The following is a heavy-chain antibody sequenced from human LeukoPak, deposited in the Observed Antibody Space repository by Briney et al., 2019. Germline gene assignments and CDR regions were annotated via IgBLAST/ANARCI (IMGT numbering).Heavy chain of an antibody. V-gene: IGHV1-2*02. Sequence: ASVKVSCKASGYTFTGYYMHWVRQAPGQGLEWMGWINPNSGGTNYAQEFQGRVTMTRDTSITTAYMELSRLRSDDTAVYYCARGVSVYWFDPWGQGTLVTVSS. D-gene: IGHD2-8*01. CDR2: INPNSGGT. J-gene: IGHJ5*02. CDR3: ARGVSVYWFDP. CDR1: GYTFTGYY.